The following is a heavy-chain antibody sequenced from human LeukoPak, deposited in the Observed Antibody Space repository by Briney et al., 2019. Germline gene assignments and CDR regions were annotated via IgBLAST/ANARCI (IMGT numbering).Heavy chain of an antibody. CDR3: ARHFDNGDYKKTFDI. D-gene: IGHD4-17*01. V-gene: IGHV4-39*01. J-gene: IGHJ3*02. Sequence: SETLSLTCSVFGGSISSTTYYWVWIRQPPGKGLECIASIHYTGRAYYNPYLKSRFTISADTSKNHFSLKLSSVTAADTAVYYCARHFDNGDYKKTFDIWGQGTMVTVSS. CDR2: IHYTGRA. CDR1: GGSISSTTYY.